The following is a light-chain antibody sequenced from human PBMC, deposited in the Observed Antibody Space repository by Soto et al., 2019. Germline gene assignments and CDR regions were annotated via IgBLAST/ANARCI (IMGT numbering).Light chain of an antibody. CDR3: QQYGDWPLT. CDR1: QSVGHN. V-gene: IGKV3-15*01. J-gene: IGKJ4*01. Sequence: EIVVTQSPANLSVSPGERATLSCRASQSVGHNFAWYQQKPGQAPRLLIFATSTRDTGVPARFSGSGSGTEFTLTISSLQSEDFAVYYCQQYGDWPLTFGGGAKVE. CDR2: ATS.